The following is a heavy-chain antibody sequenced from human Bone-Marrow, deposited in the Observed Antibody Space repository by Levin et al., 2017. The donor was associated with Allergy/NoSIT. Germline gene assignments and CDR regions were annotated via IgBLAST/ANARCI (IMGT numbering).Heavy chain of an antibody. V-gene: IGHV4-39*07. CDR3: ARDRRAARPDEYFQH. CDR1: GGSISSSSYY. Sequence: KSSETLSLTCTVSGGSISSSSYYWGWIRQPPGKGLEWIGSIYYSGSTYYNPSLKSRVTISVDTSKNQFSLKLSSVTAADTAVYDCARDRRAARPDEYFQHWGQGTLVTVSS. CDR2: IYYSGST. J-gene: IGHJ1*01. D-gene: IGHD6-6*01.